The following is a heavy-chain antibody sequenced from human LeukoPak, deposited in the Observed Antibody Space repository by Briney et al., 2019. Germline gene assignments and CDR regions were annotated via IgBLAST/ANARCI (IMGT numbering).Heavy chain of an antibody. D-gene: IGHD1-1*01. J-gene: IGHJ5*01. CDR1: GGSISNYY. Sequence: SETLSLTCTVSGGSISNYYWSWIRQPPGKGLEWIGYISNSGNTKYNPSLKSRVTTSLDTSKKQFSLNLSSVTAADTAVYFCASLRFGDVLVQTWGQESWSPSPQ. CDR3: ASLRFGDVLVQT. CDR2: ISNSGNT. V-gene: IGHV4-59*08.